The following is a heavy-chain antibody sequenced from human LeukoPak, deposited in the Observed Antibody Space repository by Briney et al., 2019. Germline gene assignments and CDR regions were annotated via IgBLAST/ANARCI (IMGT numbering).Heavy chain of an antibody. Sequence: PGGSLRLSCAASGFTFSNAWMSWVRQAPGKGLEWVSSISSSSSYIYYADSVKGRFTISRDNAKNSLYLQMNSLRAEDTAVYYCARGGELLQGAFDIWGQGTMVTVSS. CDR1: GFTFSNAW. D-gene: IGHD1-26*01. J-gene: IGHJ3*02. V-gene: IGHV3-21*01. CDR2: ISSSSSYI. CDR3: ARGGELLQGAFDI.